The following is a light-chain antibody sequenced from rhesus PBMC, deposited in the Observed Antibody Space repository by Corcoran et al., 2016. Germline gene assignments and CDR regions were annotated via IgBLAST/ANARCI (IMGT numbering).Light chain of an antibody. CDR2: DAS. Sequence: DIQMTQSPSSLFASVGDRVTIACRASQAINIYLSWYQQKTGKAPKLLIFDASALQSGVPSRFSGSGSGTYFSLTISTLQPEDVATYFCLQYNSDLYSFGQGTKVELK. CDR3: LQYNSDLYS. V-gene: IGKV1-43*02. J-gene: IGKJ2*01. CDR1: QAINIY.